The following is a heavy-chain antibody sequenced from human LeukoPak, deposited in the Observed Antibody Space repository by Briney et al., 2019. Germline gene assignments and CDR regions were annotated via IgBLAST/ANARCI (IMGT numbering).Heavy chain of an antibody. J-gene: IGHJ4*02. D-gene: IGHD1-26*01. Sequence: PGGSLRLSCAASGFTFSSYSMNWVRQAPGKGLEWVSYISSSSSTIYYADSVKGRFTISRDNAKNSLYLQMNSLRAEDTAVYYCARVSEEETSPGDYWGQGTLVTVSS. CDR3: ARVSEEETSPGDY. V-gene: IGHV3-48*04. CDR2: ISSSSSTI. CDR1: GFTFSSYS.